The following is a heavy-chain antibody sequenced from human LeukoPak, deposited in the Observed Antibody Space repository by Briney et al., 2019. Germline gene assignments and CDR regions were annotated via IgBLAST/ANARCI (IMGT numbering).Heavy chain of an antibody. J-gene: IGHJ4*02. Sequence: SETLSLTCTVSGGSISSSSYYWGWIRQPPGKGLEWIGSIYYSGSTYYNPSLKSRVTISVDTSKNQFSLKLSSVTAADTAVYYCASCDFWSGYYTPAIDYWGQGTLVTVSS. V-gene: IGHV4-39*07. CDR1: GGSISSSSYY. D-gene: IGHD3-3*01. CDR2: IYYSGST. CDR3: ASCDFWSGYYTPAIDY.